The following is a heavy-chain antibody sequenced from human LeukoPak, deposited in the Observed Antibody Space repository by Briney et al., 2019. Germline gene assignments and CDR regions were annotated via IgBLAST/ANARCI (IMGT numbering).Heavy chain of an antibody. J-gene: IGHJ4*02. V-gene: IGHV1-18*01. CDR3: ARDFYLYTGYGRSFDY. CDR2: ISAYNGDT. Sequence: WASVKVSCKASGYTSTDYGISWVRQAPGQGLEWMGWISAYNGDTYYTQKLQGRVTMTTDTSTSTAYMELRSLRSDDTALYYCARDFYLYTGYGRSFDYWGQGTLVTVSS. D-gene: IGHD5-12*01. CDR1: GYTSTDYG.